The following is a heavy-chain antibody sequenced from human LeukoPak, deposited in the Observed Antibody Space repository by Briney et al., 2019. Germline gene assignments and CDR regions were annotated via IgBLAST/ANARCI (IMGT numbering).Heavy chain of an antibody. Sequence: GGSLRLSCAASGFTFSSYAMSWVRQAPGKGLEWVSAISGSGGGTYYADSVKGRFTISRDNSKNTLYLQMNSLRAEDTAVYYCAKDAEYYYDSSGYYYFDYWGQGTLVTVSS. CDR2: ISGSGGGT. CDR1: GFTFSSYA. V-gene: IGHV3-23*01. D-gene: IGHD3-22*01. CDR3: AKDAEYYYDSSGYYYFDY. J-gene: IGHJ4*02.